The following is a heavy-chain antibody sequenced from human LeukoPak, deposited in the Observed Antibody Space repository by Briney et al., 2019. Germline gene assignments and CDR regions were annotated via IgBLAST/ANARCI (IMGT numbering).Heavy chain of an antibody. CDR1: GGSISSYY. Sequence: PSEILSLTCTVSGGSISSYYWSWIRQPPGKGLEWIGYIYYSGSTNYNPSLKSRVTISVDTSKNQFSLKLSSVTAADTAVYYCAKGDGDYNFDYWGQGTLVTVSS. CDR2: IYYSGST. CDR3: AKGDGDYNFDY. V-gene: IGHV4-59*01. J-gene: IGHJ4*02. D-gene: IGHD4-17*01.